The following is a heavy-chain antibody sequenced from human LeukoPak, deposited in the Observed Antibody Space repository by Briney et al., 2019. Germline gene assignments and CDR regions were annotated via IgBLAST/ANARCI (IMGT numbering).Heavy chain of an antibody. D-gene: IGHD6-25*01. CDR3: ARDPRIAAAHFDF. V-gene: IGHV3-7*03. J-gene: IGHJ4*02. CDR1: GFTFSRYW. Sequence: QPGGSLRLSCAASGFTFSRYWMSWVRQAPGKGLEWVANIKQDGSEKNYVDSVKGRFIISRDNTKNSLYLQINSLRAEDTAVYYCARDPRIAAAHFDFWGQGTLVTVSS. CDR2: IKQDGSEK.